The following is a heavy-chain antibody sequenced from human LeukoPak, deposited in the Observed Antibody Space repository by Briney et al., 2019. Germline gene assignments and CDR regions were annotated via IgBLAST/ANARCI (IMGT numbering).Heavy chain of an antibody. J-gene: IGHJ4*02. V-gene: IGHV1-2*02. CDR1: GYTFTGYY. CDR2: INPNSGGT. D-gene: IGHD6-19*01. CDR3: ARDPGGEQWLGPINYFDY. Sequence: GASVKLSCKASGYTFTGYYMHWVRQAPGQGLEWRVWINPNSGGTNYAQKFQGRVTMTRDTSISTAYMELSRLRSDDTAVYYCARDPGGEQWLGPINYFDYWGQGTLVTVSS.